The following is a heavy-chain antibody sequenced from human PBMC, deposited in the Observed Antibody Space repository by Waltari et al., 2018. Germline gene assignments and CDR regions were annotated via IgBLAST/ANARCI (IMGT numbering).Heavy chain of an antibody. V-gene: IGHV3-66*01. CDR2: IYSGGST. J-gene: IGHJ4*02. CDR3: ATSPGGGGF. CDR1: GFTVSKNY. D-gene: IGHD2-21*01. Sequence: EVQLVESGGGLVHPGESLRLSCAASGFTVSKNYMSWVRQAPGKGREGVSGIYSGGSTQYADSLKVVFTITRDSSKNTLYLQMNSLRVEDTAVYYCATSPGGGGFWGQGTLVTVSS.